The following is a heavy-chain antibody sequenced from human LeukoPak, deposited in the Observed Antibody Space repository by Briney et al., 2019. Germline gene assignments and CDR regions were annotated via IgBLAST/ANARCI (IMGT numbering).Heavy chain of an antibody. J-gene: IGHJ4*02. Sequence: SQTLSLTCTVSGGSISSGDYYWSWIRQPPGKGLEWIGYIYYSGSTYYNPSLKSRVTISVDTSKNQFSLKLSSVTAADTAVYYCARGHYGSGSHYSRGGYFDYWGQGTLVTVSS. CDR1: GGSISSGDYY. CDR2: IYYSGST. CDR3: ARGHYGSGSHYSRGGYFDY. D-gene: IGHD3-10*01. V-gene: IGHV4-30-4*08.